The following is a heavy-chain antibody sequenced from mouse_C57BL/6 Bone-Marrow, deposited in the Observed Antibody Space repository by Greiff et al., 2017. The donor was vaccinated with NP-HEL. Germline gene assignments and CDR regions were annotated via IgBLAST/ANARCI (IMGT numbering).Heavy chain of an antibody. J-gene: IGHJ2*01. CDR3: ARGYNWNYFDY. CDR2: IDPEAGET. Sequence: EVQLQQSGAELVKPGASVKLSCTASGFNIKDYYMHWVKQRTEQGLEWIGRIDPEAGETKYAPKFQGKATITADTSSNTAYLQLSSLTSEDTAVYYCARGYNWNYFDYWGQGTTLTVSS. V-gene: IGHV14-2*01. CDR1: GFNIKDYY. D-gene: IGHD4-1*02.